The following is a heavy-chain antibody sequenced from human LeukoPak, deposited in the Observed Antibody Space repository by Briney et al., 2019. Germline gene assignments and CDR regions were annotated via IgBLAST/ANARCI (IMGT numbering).Heavy chain of an antibody. CDR2: ISRSGGST. J-gene: IGHJ4*02. CDR1: GFTLGTYD. V-gene: IGHV3-23*01. Sequence: GGSLRLSCAAYGFTLGTYDMYWVRQAPGKGLECVSSISRSGGSTYYADSVKGRFTISRDNSKNTLYLQMSSLRADDTAVYYCSKKGQSEDYGKPGWGQGTLVTVSS. CDR3: SKKGQSEDYGKPG. D-gene: IGHD4-17*01.